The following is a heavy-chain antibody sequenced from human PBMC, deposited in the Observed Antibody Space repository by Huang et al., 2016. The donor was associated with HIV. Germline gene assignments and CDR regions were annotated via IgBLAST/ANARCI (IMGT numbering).Heavy chain of an antibody. D-gene: IGHD6-13*01. CDR3: AKGGSAAAVLDF. CDR2: IAYDAKTK. CDR1: GFTFSSYG. Sequence: QVQLVESGGGVVQPGRSLRISCAASGFTFSSYGMHWVRKAPGKGLEWVAVIAYDAKTKNYADSVKGRFSISRDNSKTTVYLQLNSLRLEDTAVYYCAKGGSAAAVLDFWGQGTLVTVSS. V-gene: IGHV3-30*18. J-gene: IGHJ4*02.